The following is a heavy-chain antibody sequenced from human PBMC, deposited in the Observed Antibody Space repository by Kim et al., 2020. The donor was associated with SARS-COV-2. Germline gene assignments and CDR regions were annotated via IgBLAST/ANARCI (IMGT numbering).Heavy chain of an antibody. D-gene: IGHD5-18*01. CDR1: GFTFRNYA. V-gene: IGHV3-23*01. CDR2: LSGSGTNT. Sequence: GGSLRLSCAASGFTFRNYAMNWVRQAPGKGLEWVSTLSGSGTNTYYADSVKGRFTISRDNSKNTLFLHMSSLRAEDTAVYYCAKATTGYSYASYWFDYWGQGTLVTVSS. J-gene: IGHJ4*02. CDR3: AKATTGYSYASYWFDY.